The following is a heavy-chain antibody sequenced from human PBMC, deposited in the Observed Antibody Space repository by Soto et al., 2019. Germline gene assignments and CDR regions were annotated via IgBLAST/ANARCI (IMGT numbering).Heavy chain of an antibody. Sequence: PGGSLRLSCAASGFTFSNYVMSWVRQAPGKGLEWVSSISGSGDNTYYADSVKGRFTISRDNSKNTLYLQMNSLRAEDTAVYYCAKAPYSYGSSYRYWGQGTLVTVSS. V-gene: IGHV3-23*01. CDR2: ISGSGDNT. CDR1: GFTFSNYV. D-gene: IGHD5-18*01. J-gene: IGHJ4*02. CDR3: AKAPYSYGSSYRY.